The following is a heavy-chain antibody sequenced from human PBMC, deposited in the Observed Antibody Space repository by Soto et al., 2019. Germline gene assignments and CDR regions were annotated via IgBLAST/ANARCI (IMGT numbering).Heavy chain of an antibody. J-gene: IGHJ4*02. D-gene: IGHD1-20*01. Sequence: PGGSLRLSCAASGFTVSSNYMSWVRQAPGKGLEWVSVIYSGGSTYYADSVKGRFTISRDNSKNTLYLQMNSLRAEDTAVYYCASMLYNWNERYYFDYWGQGTLVTVSS. V-gene: IGHV3-66*01. CDR1: GFTVSSNY. CDR2: IYSGGST. CDR3: ASMLYNWNERYYFDY.